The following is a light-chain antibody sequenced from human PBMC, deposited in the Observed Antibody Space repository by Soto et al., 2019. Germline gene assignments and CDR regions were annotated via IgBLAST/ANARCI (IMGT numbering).Light chain of an antibody. CDR1: QYISTR. J-gene: IGKJ1*01. CDR2: QTS. V-gene: IGKV3-11*01. Sequence: EIVLTQSPATLSSFPGDRVTLSCRASQYISTRLAWYQHRPGQAPRLLIYQTSIRAAGIPARFSASGSGTDFTLTISDVQPEDFALYYCHQRQSWPRTFGQGTKVDI. CDR3: HQRQSWPRT.